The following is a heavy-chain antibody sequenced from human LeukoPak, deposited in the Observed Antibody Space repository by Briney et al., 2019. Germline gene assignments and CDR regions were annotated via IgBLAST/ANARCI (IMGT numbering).Heavy chain of an antibody. V-gene: IGHV3-74*01. Sequence: SGGSRRLSCAASGFTFSSYWMHWVRQAPGRGLVWVSRVKSDGDSTNYADSVKGRFTISRDNAKNTLYLQMNSLRAEDTAVYYCAREDNGDYYVDYWGQGTLVTVSS. J-gene: IGHJ4*02. D-gene: IGHD4-17*01. CDR2: VKSDGDST. CDR1: GFTFSSYW. CDR3: AREDNGDYYVDY.